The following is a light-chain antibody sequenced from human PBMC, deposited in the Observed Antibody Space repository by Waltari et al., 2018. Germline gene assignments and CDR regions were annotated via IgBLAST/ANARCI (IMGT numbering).Light chain of an antibody. J-gene: IGKJ4*02. Sequence: EIVLTQSPAILSFSPGESATLSWRASKSVGTYLAWYQQRPGHSHTHLIYDATKRATGYPASFTGRGAETAYTFTDSSLKPEDFAVYCCQQRRNWPRTLGGGTRVQI. CDR3: QQRRNWPRT. V-gene: IGKV3-11*01. CDR1: KSVGTY. CDR2: DAT.